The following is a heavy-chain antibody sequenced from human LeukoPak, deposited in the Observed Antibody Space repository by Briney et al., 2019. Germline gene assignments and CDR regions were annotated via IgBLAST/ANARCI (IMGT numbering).Heavy chain of an antibody. CDR3: AKTTNYDFWSGLEYFDY. Sequence: ASVKVSCKASGYTFTGYYMHCVRQAPGQGLEWMGWINPNSGGTNYAQKFQGRVTMTRDTSISTAYMELSRLRSDDTAVYYCAKTTNYDFWSGLEYFDYWGQGTLVTVSS. CDR2: INPNSGGT. D-gene: IGHD3-3*01. V-gene: IGHV1-2*02. J-gene: IGHJ4*02. CDR1: GYTFTGYY.